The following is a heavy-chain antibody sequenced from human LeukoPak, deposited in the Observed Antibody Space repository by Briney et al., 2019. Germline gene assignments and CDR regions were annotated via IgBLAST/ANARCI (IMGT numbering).Heavy chain of an antibody. Sequence: GASVKVSCKASGYTFTSYDINWVRQATGQGLEWMGWMNPNSGNTGYAQKFQGRVTITRNTSISTAYMELSSLRSEDTAVYYCARVVWTTVTTSYYYYMDVWGKGTTVTVSS. V-gene: IGHV1-8*03. CDR2: MNPNSGNT. J-gene: IGHJ6*03. D-gene: IGHD4-17*01. CDR1: GYTFTSYD. CDR3: ARVVWTTVTTSYYYYMDV.